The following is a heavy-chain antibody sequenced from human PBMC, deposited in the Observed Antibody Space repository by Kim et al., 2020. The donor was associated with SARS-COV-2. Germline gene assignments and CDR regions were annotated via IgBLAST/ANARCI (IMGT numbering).Heavy chain of an antibody. CDR3: VKDMAVRLSGSYYGLDV. CDR2: VDWNGGVI. V-gene: IGHV3-9*01. D-gene: IGHD3-10*01. CDR1: GFTFDDYA. Sequence: GGSLRLSCAASGFTFDDYAMHWVRQAPGKGLEWVSGVDWNGGVIDYADSVRGRFIISRDNAKNSLYLQMNSLRADDTALYYCVKDMAVRLSGSYYGLDVWGQGTTVTVSS. J-gene: IGHJ6*02.